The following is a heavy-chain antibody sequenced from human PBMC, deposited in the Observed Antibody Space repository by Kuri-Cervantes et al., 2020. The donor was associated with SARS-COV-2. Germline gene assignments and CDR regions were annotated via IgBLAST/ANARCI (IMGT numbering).Heavy chain of an antibody. V-gene: IGHV1-69*05. CDR2: IIPIFGTA. J-gene: IGHJ6*02. CDR1: GGTFSSYA. D-gene: IGHD3-3*01. CDR3: ARDERFLEWFQYYYYYYGMDV. Sequence: SVKVSCKASGGTFSSYAISWVRQAPGQGLEWMGGIIPIFGTANYAQKLQGRVTMTTDTSTSTAYMELRSLRSDDTAVYYCARDERFLEWFQYYYYYYGMDVWGQGTLVTVSS.